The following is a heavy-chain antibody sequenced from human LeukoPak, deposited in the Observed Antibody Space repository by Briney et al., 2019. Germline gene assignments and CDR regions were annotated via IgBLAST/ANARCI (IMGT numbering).Heavy chain of an antibody. CDR1: GYTFTSYG. CDR3: ARSDCSGGSCYGVIFGGPFDY. D-gene: IGHD2-15*01. J-gene: IGHJ4*02. Sequence: ASVKVSCKASGYTFTSYGISWVRQAPGQGLEWMGWISAYNGNTNYAQKLQGRVTMTTDTSTSTAYMELSSLRSEDTAVYYCARSDCSGGSCYGVIFGGPFDYWGQGTLVTVSS. CDR2: ISAYNGNT. V-gene: IGHV1-18*01.